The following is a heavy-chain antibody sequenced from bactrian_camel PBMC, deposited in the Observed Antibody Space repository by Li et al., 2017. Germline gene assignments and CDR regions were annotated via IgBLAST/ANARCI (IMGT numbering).Heavy chain of an antibody. D-gene: IGHD8*01. J-gene: IGHJ6*01. CDR1: GFAYSSYC. Sequence: HVQLVESGGSSVEAGGSLRISCVASGFAYSSYCKAWFRQVPGKTREGVASMSASSVKYADSLAGRLYIYKHLGNRTLNLQIDSLQPEDTAMYYCGARPINTRDCVAGGTAEFGYWGQGTQVTVS. CDR2: MSASSV. CDR3: GARPINTRDCVAGGTAEFGY. V-gene: IGHV3S1*01.